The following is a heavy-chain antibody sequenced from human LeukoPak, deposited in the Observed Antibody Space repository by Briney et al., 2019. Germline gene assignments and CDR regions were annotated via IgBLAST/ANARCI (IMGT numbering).Heavy chain of an antibody. J-gene: IGHJ5*02. Sequence: SETLSLTCAVYGGTFSGYYWSWIRKPPGKGLEWIGEINHSGSTNYNPSLKSRVTISVDTSKNQFSLKLSSVTAADTAVYYCARGRYNWNDGAYYWFDPWGQGTLVTVSS. CDR2: INHSGST. V-gene: IGHV4-34*01. CDR3: ARGRYNWNDGAYYWFDP. D-gene: IGHD1-20*01. CDR1: GGTFSGYY.